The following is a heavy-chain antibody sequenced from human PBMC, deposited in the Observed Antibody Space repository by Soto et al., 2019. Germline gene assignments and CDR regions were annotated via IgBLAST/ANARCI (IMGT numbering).Heavy chain of an antibody. Sequence: LRLSSSASGFTFSSYGMHWVRQAPGKGLEWVAVIWDDGSKKYYADSVKGRFTISRDNSKNTLYLQMNSLRAEDTAVYYCARGNCSSTTCYRVDSWGQGTLVTVSS. V-gene: IGHV3-33*01. J-gene: IGHJ4*02. D-gene: IGHD2-2*02. CDR1: GFTFSSYG. CDR2: IWDDGSKK. CDR3: ARGNCSSTTCYRVDS.